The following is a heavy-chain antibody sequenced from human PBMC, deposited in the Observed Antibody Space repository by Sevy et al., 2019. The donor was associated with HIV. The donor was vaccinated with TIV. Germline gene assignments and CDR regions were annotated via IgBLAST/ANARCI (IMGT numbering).Heavy chain of an antibody. V-gene: IGHV3-23*01. D-gene: IGHD2-2*01. J-gene: IGHJ4*02. CDR3: AKDWRPAAILYYFDY. Sequence: GGSLRLSCAASGFTFSNYAMSWVRQAPGKGLEWVSVISGSGGSTYYADSVKGRFTISRDNSKNTLYLQMNSLRAEDTAVYYCAKDWRPAAILYYFDYWGQGTLVTVSS. CDR1: GFTFSNYA. CDR2: ISGSGGST.